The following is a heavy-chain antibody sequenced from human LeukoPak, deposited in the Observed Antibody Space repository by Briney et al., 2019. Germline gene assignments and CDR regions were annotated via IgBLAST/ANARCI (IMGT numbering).Heavy chain of an antibody. J-gene: IGHJ4*02. D-gene: IGHD3-22*01. CDR1: GFTFSSYS. Sequence: GGSLRLSCAASGFTFSSYSMNWVRQAPGKGLEWVSSISSSSSYIYYADSVKGRFTISRDNAKNSQYLQMTSLRAEDTAVYYCARSSGSYRPFDSWGQGTLVTVSS. CDR2: ISSSSSYI. CDR3: ARSSGSYRPFDS. V-gene: IGHV3-21*01.